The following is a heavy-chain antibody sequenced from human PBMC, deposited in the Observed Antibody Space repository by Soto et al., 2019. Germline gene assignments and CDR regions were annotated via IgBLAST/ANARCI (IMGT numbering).Heavy chain of an antibody. Sequence: PSETLSLTCAVSGYSISSGYYWSWIRQPPGKGLEWIGYIYYSGSTNYNPSLKSRVTISVDTSKNQFSLKLSSVTAADTAVYYCARADYEGHTHWFDPWGQGTLVTVSS. D-gene: IGHD4-17*01. CDR1: GYSISSGYY. CDR3: ARADYEGHTHWFDP. V-gene: IGHV4-61*01. CDR2: IYYSGST. J-gene: IGHJ5*02.